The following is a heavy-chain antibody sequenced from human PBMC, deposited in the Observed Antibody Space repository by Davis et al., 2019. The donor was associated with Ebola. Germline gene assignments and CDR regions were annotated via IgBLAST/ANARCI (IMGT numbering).Heavy chain of an antibody. V-gene: IGHV5-51*01. CDR3: AGAPYYYYGMDV. CDR1: GYSFTTYW. CDR2: IFSGDSDT. J-gene: IGHJ6*02. Sequence: KVSCKGSGYSFTTYWIAWVRQTPAKGLEWMGVIFSGDSDTRYRPPFEGQVTISADKSISTAYLQWSSLKASDTAMYYCAGAPYYYYGMDVWGQGTTVTVSS.